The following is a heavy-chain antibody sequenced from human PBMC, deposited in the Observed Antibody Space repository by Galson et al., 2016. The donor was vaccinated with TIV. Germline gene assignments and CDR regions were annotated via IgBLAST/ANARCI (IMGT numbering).Heavy chain of an antibody. Sequence: SLRLSCAASGFTFSSYWISWVRQAPGKGLEWVANIKHNRYEKYYVDSVRGRFTISRDNAENSLYLLQMNSLRAEDTAVYYCARELRQDAFDIWGQGTMVTVSP. V-gene: IGHV3-7*01. CDR1: GFTFSSYW. J-gene: IGHJ3*02. CDR2: IKHNRYEK. D-gene: IGHD6-25*01. CDR3: ARELRQDAFDI.